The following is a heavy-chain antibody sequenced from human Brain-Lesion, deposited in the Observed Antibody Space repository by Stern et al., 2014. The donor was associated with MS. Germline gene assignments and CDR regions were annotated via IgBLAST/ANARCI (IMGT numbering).Heavy chain of an antibody. Sequence: VQLVESGGDLVQPGRSLRLSCAAFGFTFDDYAMHWVRQAPGKGLEWVAGISWSSGTIGYADSGKGRFTTSRDNAYSSLYLQMNSLRPEDTALYYCARDITGSSAYFAYWGQGTLVTVSS. V-gene: IGHV3-9*01. J-gene: IGHJ4*02. CDR2: ISWSSGTI. D-gene: IGHD1-14*01. CDR1: GFTFDDYA. CDR3: ARDITGSSAYFAY.